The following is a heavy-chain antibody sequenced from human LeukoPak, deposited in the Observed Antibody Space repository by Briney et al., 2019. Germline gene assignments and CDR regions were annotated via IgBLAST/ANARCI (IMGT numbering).Heavy chain of an antibody. Sequence: ASVKVSCKASGYTFTSYDINWLRQATGQGLEWMGWMNPNSGNTGYAQKFQGRVTMTRNTSISTAYMELSSLRSEDTAVYYCAREIAARPYYYYYGMDVWGQGTTVTVSS. CDR3: AREIAARPYYYYYGMDV. D-gene: IGHD6-6*01. J-gene: IGHJ6*02. CDR2: MNPNSGNT. V-gene: IGHV1-8*01. CDR1: GYTFTSYD.